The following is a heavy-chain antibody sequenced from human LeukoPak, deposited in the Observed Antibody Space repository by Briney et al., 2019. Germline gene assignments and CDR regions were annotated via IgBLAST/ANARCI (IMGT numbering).Heavy chain of an antibody. CDR3: ARRTHSRVSHMDV. CDR1: GYSFTTYW. CDR2: IFPADSDT. J-gene: IGHJ6*03. V-gene: IGHV5-51*01. D-gene: IGHD3-22*01. Sequence: LGESLKISCKGSGYSFTTYWIGWVRQMPGKGLEWMGIIFPADSDTRYSPSFEGQVTISADKSISTAYLQWSSLKASDTAMYYCARRTHSRVSHMDVWGKGTTVTVSS.